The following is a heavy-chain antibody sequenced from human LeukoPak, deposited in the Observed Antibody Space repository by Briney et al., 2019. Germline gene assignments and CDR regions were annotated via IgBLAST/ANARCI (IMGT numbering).Heavy chain of an antibody. J-gene: IGHJ4*02. D-gene: IGHD3-22*01. V-gene: IGHV3-7*01. CDR3: ARDSYYYDSSSPPMLDY. CDR2: IKQDGSEK. Sequence: GGTLRLSCAASGFTFSSYWMSWVRQAPGKGLEWVANIKQDGSEKYYVDSVKGRFTISRDNAKNSLYLQMNSLRAEDTAVYYCARDSYYYDSSSPPMLDYWGQGTLVTVSS. CDR1: GFTFSSYW.